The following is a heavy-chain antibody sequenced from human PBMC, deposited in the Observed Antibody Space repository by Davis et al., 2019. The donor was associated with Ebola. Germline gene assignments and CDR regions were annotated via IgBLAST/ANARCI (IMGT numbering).Heavy chain of an antibody. CDR3: ARGVDSGSYYGAFDI. D-gene: IGHD1-26*01. CDR2: MNPNSGNT. CDR1: GYTFTGYY. V-gene: IGHV1-8*03. J-gene: IGHJ3*02. Sequence: ASVKVSCKASGYTFTGYYMHWVRQAPGQGLEWMGWMNPNSGNTGYAQKFRGRVTITRNTSISTAYMELSRLRSDDTAVYYCARGVDSGSYYGAFDIWGQGTMVTVSS.